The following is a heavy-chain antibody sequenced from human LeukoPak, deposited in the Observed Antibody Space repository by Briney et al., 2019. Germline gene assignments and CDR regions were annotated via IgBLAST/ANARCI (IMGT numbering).Heavy chain of an antibody. CDR2: ISYDGSNK. CDR3: TRDLCGGGGCLEIYYAMDV. V-gene: IGHV3-30-3*01. J-gene: IGHJ6*02. D-gene: IGHD2-15*01. CDR1: GFTFSTHA. Sequence: QPGGSLRLSCAASGFTFSTHAMHWVRQAPGKGLEWVTVISYDGSNKYYADSVKGRFTISRDNSKNTLFLQMNSLRAEDTAVYYCTRDLCGGGGCLEIYYAMDVWGQGTTVTVSS.